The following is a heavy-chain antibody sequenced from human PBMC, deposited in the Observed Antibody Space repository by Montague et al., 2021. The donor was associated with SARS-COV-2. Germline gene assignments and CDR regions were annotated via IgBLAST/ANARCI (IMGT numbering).Heavy chain of an antibody. CDR2: IYYSGST. D-gene: IGHD6-13*01. J-gene: IGHJ6*02. CDR3: ARVGPQQLVRLSGMDV. Sequence: SETLSLTCTVSGGSISSSSYYWGWIRQPPGKGLERIGSIYYSGSTYYNPSLKSRVTISVDTSKNQFSLKLSSVTAADTAVYYCARVGPQQLVRLSGMDVWGQGTTVTVSS. CDR1: GGSISSSSYY. V-gene: IGHV4-39*07.